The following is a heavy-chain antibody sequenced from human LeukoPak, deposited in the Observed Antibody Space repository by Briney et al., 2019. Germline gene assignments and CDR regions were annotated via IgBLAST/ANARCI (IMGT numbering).Heavy chain of an antibody. D-gene: IGHD7-27*01. Sequence: GGSLRLSCAASGFTFSAYAMSWVRQAPGKGLKWVSTITTGDGNTYYADSVKGRFTVSRDDSKNTLYLQMNSLRAEDTAVYYCAKDGGLWVSAHWGDSWGRGTLVTVSS. V-gene: IGHV3-23*01. J-gene: IGHJ4*02. CDR2: ITTGDGNT. CDR1: GFTFSAYA. CDR3: AKDGGLWVSAHWGDS.